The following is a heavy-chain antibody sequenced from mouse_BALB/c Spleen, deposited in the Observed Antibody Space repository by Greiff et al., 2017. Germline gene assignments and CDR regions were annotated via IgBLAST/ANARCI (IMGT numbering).Heavy chain of an antibody. J-gene: IGHJ4*01. CDR1: GFTFSSYA. V-gene: IGHV5-6-5*01. CDR2: ISSGGST. Sequence: EVKLMESGGGLVKPGGSLKLSCAASGFTFSSYAMSWVRQTPEKRLEWVASISSGGSTYYPDSVKGRFTISRDNARNILYLQMSSLRSEDTAMYYCARWRSTVVAPYAMDYWGQGTSVTVSS. D-gene: IGHD1-1*01. CDR3: ARWRSTVVAPYAMDY.